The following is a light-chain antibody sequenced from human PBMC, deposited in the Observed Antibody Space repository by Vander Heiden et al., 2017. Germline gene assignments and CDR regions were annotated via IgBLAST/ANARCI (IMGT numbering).Light chain of an antibody. J-gene: IGKJ1*01. CDR3: QQDGSSPRT. CDR2: DAS. Sequence: EIVLTQSPGTLSLSPGERATLSCRASQSLTGDYLAWYQQKPGQAPRLLMYDASSRATGIPDRFSGSGSGTDFTLTITTLEPEDFAVYYCQQDGSSPRTFGQGTKVEIK. V-gene: IGKV3-20*01. CDR1: QSLTGDY.